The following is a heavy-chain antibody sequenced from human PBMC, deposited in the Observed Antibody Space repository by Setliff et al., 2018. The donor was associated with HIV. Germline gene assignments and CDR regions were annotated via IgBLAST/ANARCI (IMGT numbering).Heavy chain of an antibody. Sequence: GASVNVSCKASGYTFTRYGISWVRQAPGQGLEWMGWISANNGNTNYAQKLQGRVTMTTDTSTSTAYMELRSLRSDDTAVYYCARYDSSGYYPSNYYYGMDVWGQGTTVTVSS. CDR1: GYTFTRYG. CDR3: ARYDSSGYYPSNYYYGMDV. D-gene: IGHD3-22*01. V-gene: IGHV1-18*01. J-gene: IGHJ6*02. CDR2: ISANNGNT.